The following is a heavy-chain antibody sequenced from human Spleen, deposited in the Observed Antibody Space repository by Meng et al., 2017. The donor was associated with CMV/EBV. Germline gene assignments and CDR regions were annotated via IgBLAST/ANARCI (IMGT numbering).Heavy chain of an antibody. J-gene: IGHJ4*02. D-gene: IGHD3/OR15-3a*01. CDR3: ARYDFLDY. Sequence: GGSLRLSCAASGFTFSGSAMHWVRLASGKGLEWVGRIRSRLNNYATAYAASVKGRFTISRDDSEHTAYLQMNSLKTEDTAVYYCARYDFLDYWGQGTLVTVSS. V-gene: IGHV3-73*01. CDR1: GFTFSGSA. CDR2: IRSRLNNYAT.